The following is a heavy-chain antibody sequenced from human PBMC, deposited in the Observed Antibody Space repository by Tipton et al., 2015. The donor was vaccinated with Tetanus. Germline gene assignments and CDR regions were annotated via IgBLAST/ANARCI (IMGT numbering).Heavy chain of an antibody. Sequence: QVQLVQSGAEVKKPGSSVKVSCKDSGGTFSSYAISWVRQATGQGLELMGGIIPILGTANYAQKFQGRVTITADESTSTAYMELSSLRSEDTAVYYCARGLWDRDEGMDVWGQGTTVTVSS. CDR1: GGTFSSYA. D-gene: IGHD5-24*01. J-gene: IGHJ6*02. CDR2: IIPILGTA. CDR3: ARGLWDRDEGMDV. V-gene: IGHV1-69*01.